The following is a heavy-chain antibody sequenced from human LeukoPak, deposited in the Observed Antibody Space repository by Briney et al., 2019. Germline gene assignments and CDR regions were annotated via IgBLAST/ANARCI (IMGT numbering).Heavy chain of an antibody. CDR3: AKSPGDREGIDF. CDR1: GFTFSTYA. D-gene: IGHD3-10*01. V-gene: IGHV3-23*01. CDR2: ISASGGIT. J-gene: IGHJ4*02. Sequence: GGSLRLSCAASGFTFSTYALTWVRQAPGKGLDWVSIISASGGITNYAESVKGRFTISRDNSKNTLYLQMNTLRAEDTAVYYCAKSPGDREGIDFWGQGTPVTVSS.